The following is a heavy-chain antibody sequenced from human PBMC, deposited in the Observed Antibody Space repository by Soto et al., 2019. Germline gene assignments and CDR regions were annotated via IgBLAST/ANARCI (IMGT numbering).Heavy chain of an antibody. CDR2: ISGSGGST. CDR1: GFTFRDYA. J-gene: IGHJ5*02. Sequence: GGSLRLSCAASGFTFRDYAMNWVRQAPGKGLEWVSGISGSGGSTYYADSMKGRFTISRDNSKNTLYLQMKSLRAEDTAVYYCAKDLYSSSWASVLDPWGQGTLVTVSS. V-gene: IGHV3-23*01. CDR3: AKDLYSSSWASVLDP. D-gene: IGHD6-6*01.